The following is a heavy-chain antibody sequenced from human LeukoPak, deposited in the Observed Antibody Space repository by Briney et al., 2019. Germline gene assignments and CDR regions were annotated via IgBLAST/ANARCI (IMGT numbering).Heavy chain of an antibody. CDR2: ISNSGGST. D-gene: IGHD6-13*01. CDR3: ARGSTNSWYIPFDY. J-gene: IGHJ4*02. Sequence: GGSLRLSCAASGXTXSSHAMXXVXQAPGKGLEWVSVISNSGGSTNYADSVKGRFTISRDNSKNTLYLQMNSLRVEDTAVYYCARGSTNSWYIPFDYWGQGTLVTVSS. CDR1: GXTXSSHA. V-gene: IGHV3-23*01.